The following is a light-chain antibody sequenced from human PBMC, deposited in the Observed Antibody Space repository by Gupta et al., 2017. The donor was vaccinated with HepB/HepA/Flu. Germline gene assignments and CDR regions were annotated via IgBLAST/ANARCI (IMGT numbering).Light chain of an antibody. V-gene: IGKV3-15*01. J-gene: IGKJ1*01. CDR1: QTVSSN. Sequence: EIVMSQSPATLSVSPGERATLSCRASQTVSSNLAWYQQKLGQAPRLLIYAASTRATGIPARFSGSGSGTEFTLTISSLQSEDVAVYYCQQYNNRWTFGQGTKVEIK. CDR3: QQYNNRWT. CDR2: AAS.